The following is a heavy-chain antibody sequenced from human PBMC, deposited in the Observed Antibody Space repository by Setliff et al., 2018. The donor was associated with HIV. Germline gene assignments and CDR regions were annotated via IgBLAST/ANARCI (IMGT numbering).Heavy chain of an antibody. J-gene: IGHJ5*01. V-gene: IGHV3-15*01. Sequence: LRLSCAASGFTFSTYGMQWVRQAPGKGLEWVGRIKSRTDGGATDYAAPVKGRFSISRDDSKKTLYLQMDSLKTEDTAMYYCVTVRTISGFKCLDSWGQGTLVTVSS. CDR1: GFTFSTYG. CDR3: VTVRTISGFKCLDS. CDR2: IKSRTDGGAT.